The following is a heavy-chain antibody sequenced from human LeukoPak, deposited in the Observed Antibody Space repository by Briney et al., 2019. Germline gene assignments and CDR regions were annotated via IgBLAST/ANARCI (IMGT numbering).Heavy chain of an antibody. Sequence: GSLRLSCAVSGFTFSNYWMSWVRQAPGKGLEWIGSIYYSGGTYYNPSLKSRVTISVDTSKNQFSLKLSSVTAADTAVYYCARLLGGSGVFDYWGQGTLVTVSS. CDR2: IYYSGGT. CDR3: ARLLGGSGVFDY. CDR1: GFTFSNYW. V-gene: IGHV4-39*01. D-gene: IGHD2-15*01. J-gene: IGHJ4*02.